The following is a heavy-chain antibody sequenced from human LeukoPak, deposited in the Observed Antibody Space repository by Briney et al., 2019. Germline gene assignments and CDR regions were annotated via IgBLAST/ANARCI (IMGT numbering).Heavy chain of an antibody. CDR3: ARNYDSSGYYYFYFDY. CDR1: GFTVSSNY. D-gene: IGHD3-22*01. J-gene: IGHJ4*02. Sequence: PGGSLRLSCAASGFTVSSNYMSWVRQAPGKGLEWVSVIYSGGSTYYADSVKGRFTISRDNSKNTLYLQMNSLRAEDTAVYYCARNYDSSGYYYFYFDYWGQGTLVTVSS. V-gene: IGHV3-53*01. CDR2: IYSGGST.